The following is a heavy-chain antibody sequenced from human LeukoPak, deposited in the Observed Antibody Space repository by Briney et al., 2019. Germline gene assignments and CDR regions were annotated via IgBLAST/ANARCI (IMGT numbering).Heavy chain of an antibody. Sequence: GGSLRLFCAASGFPFSDYVMLWVRRAPGKGLEGVAVIRYDGNNKYYADSVKGRFTISRDNSKNMLYLQMNSLGTEDTAVYYCAKDRWGEVASFDYWGQGTLVTVSS. CDR2: IRYDGNNK. CDR1: GFPFSDYV. D-gene: IGHD5-12*01. J-gene: IGHJ4*02. V-gene: IGHV3-30*02. CDR3: AKDRWGEVASFDY.